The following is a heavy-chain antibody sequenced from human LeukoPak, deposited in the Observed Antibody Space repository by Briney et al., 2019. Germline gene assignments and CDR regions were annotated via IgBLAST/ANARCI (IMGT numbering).Heavy chain of an antibody. Sequence: SETLSLTCNVSGASIRSGDHYWSWLRQPPGKGLEWIGYIYFSGSLYYSPSLKGRLTISVDTSKNQFSLKLSSVTAADTAIYYCARGGGGYDFYAFDYWGQGALVAVSS. CDR1: GASIRSGDHY. CDR3: ARGGGGYDFYAFDY. CDR2: IYFSGSL. J-gene: IGHJ4*02. D-gene: IGHD3/OR15-3a*01. V-gene: IGHV4-30-4*01.